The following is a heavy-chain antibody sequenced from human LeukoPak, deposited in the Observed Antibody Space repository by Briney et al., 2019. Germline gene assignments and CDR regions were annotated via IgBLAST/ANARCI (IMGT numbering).Heavy chain of an antibody. D-gene: IGHD3-16*02. J-gene: IGHJ4*02. CDR1: GGSINSRSHY. CDR2: IYYSGST. Sequence: SETLSLTCIVSGGSINSRSHYWGWIRQPPGKGLEWIGNIYYSGSTYYNPSLKSRVTISVDTSKNQFSVKVNSVTAADTAVYYCARGPNYVWGSYRYFDYWGQGTLVTVSS. CDR3: ARGPNYVWGSYRYFDY. V-gene: IGHV4-39*07.